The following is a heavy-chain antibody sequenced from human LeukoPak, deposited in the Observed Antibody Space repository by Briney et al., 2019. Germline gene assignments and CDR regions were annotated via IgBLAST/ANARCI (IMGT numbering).Heavy chain of an antibody. V-gene: IGHV3-23*01. Sequence: GGSLRLSCAASGFRFSNYAMNWVRQAPGKGLEWVSVIIASSGSTFYADSVKGRFTISRDKSKNTLYLQMNSLRDEDTAVYYCAKGGYDYVEIGYFDFWGQGTLVTVSS. J-gene: IGHJ4*02. CDR3: AKGGYDYVEIGYFDF. D-gene: IGHD5-12*01. CDR2: IIASSGST. CDR1: GFRFSNYA.